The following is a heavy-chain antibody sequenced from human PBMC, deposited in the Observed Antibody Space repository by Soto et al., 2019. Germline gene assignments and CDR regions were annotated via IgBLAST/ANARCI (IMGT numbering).Heavy chain of an antibody. CDR1: GFTFSGSA. V-gene: IGHV3-73*01. CDR3: TRWIVGSGSRGMDV. CDR2: VRTKADTYAT. Sequence: GGSLRLSCEASGFTFSGSAMHWVRQASGKGLEWVGRVRTKADTYATAYAASVKGRFTVSRDDSKNTAYLQMNSLKTEDTAVYYCTRWIVGSGSRGMDVWGQGTTVTVSS. J-gene: IGHJ6*02. D-gene: IGHD3-22*01.